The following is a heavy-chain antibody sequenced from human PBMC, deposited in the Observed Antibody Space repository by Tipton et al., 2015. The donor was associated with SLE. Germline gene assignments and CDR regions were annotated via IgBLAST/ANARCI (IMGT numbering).Heavy chain of an antibody. V-gene: IGHV4-59*01. CDR1: GGSISSYY. CDR3: ARYSSSWYPEYFQH. CDR2: IYYSGST. J-gene: IGHJ1*01. D-gene: IGHD6-13*01. Sequence: TLSLTCTVSGGSISSYYWSWIRQPPGKGLEWIGYIYYSGSTNYNPSLKSRVTISVDTSKNQFSLKLSSVTAADTAVYYCARYSSSWYPEYFQHWGQGTLVTVSS.